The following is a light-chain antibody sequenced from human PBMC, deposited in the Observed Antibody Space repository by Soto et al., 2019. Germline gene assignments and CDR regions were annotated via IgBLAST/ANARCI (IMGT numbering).Light chain of an antibody. J-gene: IGKJ2*01. V-gene: IGKV3-11*01. CDR3: QQRSNWHT. CDR2: DAS. CDR1: QSVSSY. Sequence: EIVLTQSPATLSLSPGERATLSWRASQSVSSYLAWYQQKPGQAPRLLIYDASNRATGIPARFSGSGSGTDFTLTISSLEPEDFAVYYCQQRSNWHTFGQGTKVDIK.